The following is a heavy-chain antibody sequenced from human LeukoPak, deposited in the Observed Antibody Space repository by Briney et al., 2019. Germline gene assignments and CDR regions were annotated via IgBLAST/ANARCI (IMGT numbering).Heavy chain of an antibody. J-gene: IGHJ4*02. CDR1: GGSFSGYY. CDR2: IKHSGST. D-gene: IGHD1-26*01. Sequence: MSSETLSLTCAVYGGSFSGYYWSWIRQPPGKGLEWIGEIKHSGSTNYNPSLKSRVTISVDTSKNQFSLKLSSVTAADTAVYYCATSRWGARGYYFDYWGQGTLVTVSS. CDR3: ATSRWGARGYYFDY. V-gene: IGHV4-34*01.